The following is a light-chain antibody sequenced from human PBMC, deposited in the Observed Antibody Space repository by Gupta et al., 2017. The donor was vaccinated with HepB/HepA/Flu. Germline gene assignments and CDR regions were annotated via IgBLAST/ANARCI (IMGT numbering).Light chain of an antibody. J-gene: IGKJ3*01. CDR2: ASS. CDR1: QSITVY. CDR3: QQSYNVPFT. Sequence: DIQMTQSPSSLSASVGDRVTITCRASQSITVYLNWYQQKPGKAPKLLMYASSTLQSGVPSRLSGSGSGTEFTLTISSLQPEDFATYFCQQSYNVPFTFGPGTKVDFK. V-gene: IGKV1-39*01.